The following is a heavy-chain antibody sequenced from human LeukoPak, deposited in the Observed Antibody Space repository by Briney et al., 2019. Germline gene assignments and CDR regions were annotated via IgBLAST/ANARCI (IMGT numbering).Heavy chain of an antibody. CDR1: GGSLSRGGDY. J-gene: IGHJ5*02. Sequence: SETLSLTCTVSGGSLSRGGDYWTWIRQHPGKGLEWIGNTYYGGSTYYNPSLKSRGTISVDTSKNQFSLKLTSVTAADTAVYYCARAIKYCSGGSCYNWFDPWGQGTLVTVSS. D-gene: IGHD2-15*01. CDR3: ARAIKYCSGGSCYNWFDP. V-gene: IGHV4-31*03. CDR2: TYYGGST.